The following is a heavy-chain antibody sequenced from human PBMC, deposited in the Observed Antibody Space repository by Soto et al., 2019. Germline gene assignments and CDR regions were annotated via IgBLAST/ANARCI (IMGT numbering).Heavy chain of an antibody. J-gene: IGHJ4*02. D-gene: IGHD5-18*01. CDR1: GGTFSSYT. Sequence: SVKVSCKASGGTFSSYTISWVRQAPGQGLEWMGRIIPILGIANYAQKFQGRVTITADKSTSTAYMELSSLRSEDTAVYYCARDPGVVDTARFDYWGQGTLVTVSS. V-gene: IGHV1-69*04. CDR3: ARDPGVVDTARFDY. CDR2: IIPILGIA.